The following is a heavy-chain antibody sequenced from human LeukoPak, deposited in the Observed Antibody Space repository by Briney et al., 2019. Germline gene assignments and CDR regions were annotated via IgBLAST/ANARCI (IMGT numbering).Heavy chain of an antibody. J-gene: IGHJ4*02. Sequence: GGSLRLSCEASGFTFSSYGMHWVRQAPGKGLEWVAVISYDGSNKYYADSVKGRFTISRDNSKNTLYLQMNSLRAEDTAVYYCAKDQYYYDSSGSPPDYWGQGTLVTVSS. CDR3: AKDQYYYDSSGSPPDY. D-gene: IGHD3-22*01. V-gene: IGHV3-30*18. CDR1: GFTFSSYG. CDR2: ISYDGSNK.